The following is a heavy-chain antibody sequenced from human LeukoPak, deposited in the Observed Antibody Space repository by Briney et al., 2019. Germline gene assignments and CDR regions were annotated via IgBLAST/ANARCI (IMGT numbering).Heavy chain of an antibody. J-gene: IGHJ4*02. D-gene: IGHD2-15*01. CDR2: ISGGGGTP. V-gene: IGHV3-23*01. CDR1: GSTFSSYA. Sequence: GGSLRLSCAASGSTFSSYAMSWVRQAPGKGLEWVSTISGGGGTPYYADSVKGRFTISRDNSKNTLFLQMNSLRVEDTAVYYCAKSGLNRFDYWGQGALVTVSS. CDR3: AKSGLNRFDY.